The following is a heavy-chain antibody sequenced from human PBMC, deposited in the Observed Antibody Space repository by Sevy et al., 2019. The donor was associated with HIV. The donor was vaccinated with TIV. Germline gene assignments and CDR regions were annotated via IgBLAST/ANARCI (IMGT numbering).Heavy chain of an antibody. Sequence: GGSLRLSCAASGFTFRSYNMNWVRQAPGKGLEWVSSISSSSSYIYYADSVKGRFTISRDNAKNSLYLQMNSLRAEDTAVYYCARGPGIAVAGDLYFQHWGQGTLVTVSS. J-gene: IGHJ1*01. V-gene: IGHV3-21*04. CDR1: GFTFRSYN. D-gene: IGHD6-19*01. CDR3: ARGPGIAVAGDLYFQH. CDR2: ISSSSSYI.